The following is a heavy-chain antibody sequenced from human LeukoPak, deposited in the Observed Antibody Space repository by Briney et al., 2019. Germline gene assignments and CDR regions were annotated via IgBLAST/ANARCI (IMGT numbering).Heavy chain of an antibody. CDR2: IYYSGST. D-gene: IGHD3-10*01. Sequence: SETLSLTCTVSGGSISSSSYYWGWIRQPPGKGLEWIGSIYYSGSTYYNPSLKSRVTISVETSKNQFSLKLKSVTAADTAVYYCARGGYYGSGNDFRFDPWGQGTLVTVSS. J-gene: IGHJ5*02. CDR1: GGSISSSSYY. V-gene: IGHV4-39*07. CDR3: ARGGYYGSGNDFRFDP.